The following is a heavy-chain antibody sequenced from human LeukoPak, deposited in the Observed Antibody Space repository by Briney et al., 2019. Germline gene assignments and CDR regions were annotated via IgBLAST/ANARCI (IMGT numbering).Heavy chain of an antibody. V-gene: IGHV4-59*01. CDR2: IYYSGST. Sequence: SETLSLTCTVSGGSISSYYWSWIRQPPGKGLEWIGYIYYSGSTNYNPSLKSRVTISVDTSKNQISLKLSSVTAADTAVYYCARNPVYYYDSSGYPLYYYYYMDVWGKGTTVTVSS. CDR1: GGSISSYY. J-gene: IGHJ6*03. D-gene: IGHD3-22*01. CDR3: ARNPVYYYDSSGYPLYYYYYMDV.